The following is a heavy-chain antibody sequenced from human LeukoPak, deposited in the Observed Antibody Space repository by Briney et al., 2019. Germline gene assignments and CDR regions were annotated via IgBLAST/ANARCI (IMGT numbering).Heavy chain of an antibody. V-gene: IGHV1-69*01. D-gene: IGHD6-13*01. CDR3: ARDLLTVLAAAGSGGTYYFDY. CDR2: IIPIFGTA. J-gene: IGHJ4*02. Sequence: SSVKVSCKASGGTFSSYAISWVRQAPGQGLEWMGGIIPIFGTANYAQKFQGRVTITADESTSTAYMELSSLRSEDTAVYYCARDLLTVLAAAGSGGTYYFDYWGQGTLVTVSS. CDR1: GGTFSSYA.